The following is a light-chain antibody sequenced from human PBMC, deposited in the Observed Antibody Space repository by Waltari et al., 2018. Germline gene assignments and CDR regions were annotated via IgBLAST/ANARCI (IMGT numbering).Light chain of an antibody. CDR3: QQYYGTHSLP. J-gene: IGKJ4*01. V-gene: IGKV4-1*01. CDR1: QSVLYSSNNYNY. CDR2: WAS. Sequence: DIVMTQSPDSLAVSLGERATINCKSSQSVLYSSNNYNYLAWYQQKSGQPPKLLIYWASTRESGVPDRFSGSGSGTDFTRTISSLQAEDVAVYYCQQYYGTHSLPFGGGTKVESK.